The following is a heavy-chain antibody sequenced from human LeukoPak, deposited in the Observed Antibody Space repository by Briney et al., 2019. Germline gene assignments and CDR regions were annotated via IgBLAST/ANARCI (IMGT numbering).Heavy chain of an antibody. CDR1: GFTFSSYE. J-gene: IGHJ4*02. CDR3: ARAKYYYDSSGYFDY. CDR2: ISSSGSTI. Sequence: GGSLRLSCAASGFTFSSYEMNWVRQAPGKGLEWVSYISSSGSTIYYADSVKGRFTISRDNAKNSLYLQLNSLRAEDTAVYYCARAKYYYDSSGYFDYWGQGTLVTVSS. D-gene: IGHD3-22*01. V-gene: IGHV3-48*03.